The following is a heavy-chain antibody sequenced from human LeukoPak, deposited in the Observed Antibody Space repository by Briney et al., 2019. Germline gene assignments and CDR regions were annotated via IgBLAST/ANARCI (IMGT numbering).Heavy chain of an antibody. CDR1: GGSISSGSYY. J-gene: IGHJ3*02. CDR2: IYTSGST. D-gene: IGHD2-2*01. CDR3: ARERDYCSSTSCYNDAFDI. Sequence: SQTLSLTCTVSGGSISSGSYYWSWIRQPAGKGLEWIGRIYTSGSTNYNPSLKSRVTISVDTTKNQFSLKLSSVTAADTAVYYCARERDYCSSTSCYNDAFDIWGQGTMVTVSS. V-gene: IGHV4-61*02.